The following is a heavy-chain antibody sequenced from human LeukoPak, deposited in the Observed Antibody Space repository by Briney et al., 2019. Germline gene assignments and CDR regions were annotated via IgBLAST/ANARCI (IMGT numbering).Heavy chain of an antibody. Sequence: GRSLRLSCAASGFTFDDYAMHWVRQAPGKGLEWVSGISWNSGSIGYADSVKGRFTISRDNAKNSLYLQMNSLRAEDTALYYCAKDSLYDDAFDIWGQGTMVTVSS. V-gene: IGHV3-9*01. D-gene: IGHD2/OR15-2a*01. J-gene: IGHJ3*02. CDR2: ISWNSGSI. CDR1: GFTFDDYA. CDR3: AKDSLYDDAFDI.